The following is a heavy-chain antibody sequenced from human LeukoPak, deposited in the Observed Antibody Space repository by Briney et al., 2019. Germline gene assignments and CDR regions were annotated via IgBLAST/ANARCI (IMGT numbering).Heavy chain of an antibody. J-gene: IGHJ5*02. Sequence: PSETLSLTCTVSGGSISSYYWGWIRQPPGKGLEWIGYIYYSGSTNYNPSLKSRVTISIDTSKNQFSLKLSSVTAADTAVYYCARFDSSGWSYWFDPWGQGTLVTVSS. D-gene: IGHD6-13*01. CDR3: ARFDSSGWSYWFDP. CDR1: GGSISSYY. CDR2: IYYSGST. V-gene: IGHV4-59*01.